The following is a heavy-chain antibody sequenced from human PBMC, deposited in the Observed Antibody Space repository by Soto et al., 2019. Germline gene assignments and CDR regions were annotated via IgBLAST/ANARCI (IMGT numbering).Heavy chain of an antibody. CDR2: IISNDDK. Sequence: SGPTLVNHTATLTLTCSVSGFALSDTRMGVSWIRQAPGKALEWLAHIISNDDKSYSTSLKSRLTISKDTSKSQVVLRMTNMDPVDTGRYYCARALFYSDSDGYYFEFDYWGPGTRVTVS. CDR1: GFALSDTRMG. CDR3: ARALFYSDSDGYYFEFDY. V-gene: IGHV2-26*01. J-gene: IGHJ4*02. D-gene: IGHD3-22*01.